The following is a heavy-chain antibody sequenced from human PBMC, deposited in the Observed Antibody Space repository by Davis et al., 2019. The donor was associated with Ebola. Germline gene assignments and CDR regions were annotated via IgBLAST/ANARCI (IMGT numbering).Heavy chain of an antibody. Sequence: PGGSLRPSCVASGFTFSRNSMNWVRQAPGKGLEWVSYISSSSTTIYYADSVKGRFTISRDNAKNALYLQMNSLRDEDTAVYYCARAGMVQGVITKWDGYWGQGTLVTVSS. V-gene: IGHV3-48*02. D-gene: IGHD3-10*01. CDR2: ISSSSTTI. CDR1: GFTFSRNS. J-gene: IGHJ4*02. CDR3: ARAGMVQGVITKWDGY.